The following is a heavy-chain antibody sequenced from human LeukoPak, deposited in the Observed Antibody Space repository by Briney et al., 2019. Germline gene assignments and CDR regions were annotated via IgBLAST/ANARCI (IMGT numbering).Heavy chain of an antibody. V-gene: IGHV1-69*13. Sequence: GASVKVSCKASGGTFSSYATSWVRQAPGQGLEWMGGIIPIFGTANYAQKFQGRVTITADESTSTAYMELSSLRSEDTAVYYCARRPYYDILTGPNSHYYGMDVWGKGTTVTVSS. CDR3: ARRPYYDILTGPNSHYYGMDV. CDR2: IIPIFGTA. J-gene: IGHJ6*04. CDR1: GGTFSSYA. D-gene: IGHD3-9*01.